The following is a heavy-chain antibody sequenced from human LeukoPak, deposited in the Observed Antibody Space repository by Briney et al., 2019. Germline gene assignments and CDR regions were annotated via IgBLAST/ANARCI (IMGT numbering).Heavy chain of an antibody. Sequence: TGGSLRLSCAASGFTFSSYSMNWVRQAPGKGLEWVSYISSSSSTIYYADSVKGRFTISRDNAKNSLYLQMNSLRAEDTAVYYCARDRSRGYSYGYYWGQGTLVTVSS. CDR2: ISSSSSTI. V-gene: IGHV3-48*01. D-gene: IGHD5-18*01. J-gene: IGHJ4*02. CDR1: GFTFSSYS. CDR3: ARDRSRGYSYGYY.